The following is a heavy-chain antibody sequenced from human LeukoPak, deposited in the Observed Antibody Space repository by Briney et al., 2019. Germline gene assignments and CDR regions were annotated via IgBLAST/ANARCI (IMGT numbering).Heavy chain of an antibody. CDR1: GFTFSSYA. CDR3: AKGMGDAYNYRYYLDY. V-gene: IGHV3-23*01. CDR2: ISGSGDST. Sequence: GGSLRLSCAASGFTFSSYAMSWVRQAPGKGLEWVSGISGSGDSTYYADSVKGRFTISRDNSKNTLYLQMNSLRAEDTAVYYCAKGMGDAYNYRYYLDYWGQGTLVTVSS. J-gene: IGHJ4*02. D-gene: IGHD5-24*01.